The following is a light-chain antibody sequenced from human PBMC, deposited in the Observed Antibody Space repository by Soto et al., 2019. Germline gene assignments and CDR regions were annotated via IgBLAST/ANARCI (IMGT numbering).Light chain of an antibody. V-gene: IGLV2-8*01. J-gene: IGLJ1*01. Sequence: QSVLTQPPSASGSPGQSVTISCTGTKNDIGVYDFVSWYQHHPGKAPRLIIYEVVQRPSGAPDRFSGSKSGNTASLTVSGLXAADEADYFCKSYAGSNTYVFGSGTKV. CDR1: KNDIGVYDF. CDR2: EVV. CDR3: KSYAGSNTYV.